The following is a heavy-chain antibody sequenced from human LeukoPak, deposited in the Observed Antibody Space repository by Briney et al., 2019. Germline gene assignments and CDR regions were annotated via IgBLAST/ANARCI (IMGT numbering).Heavy chain of an antibody. CDR1: GGSFSGYY. J-gene: IGHJ3*02. Sequence: SETLSLTCAVYGGSFSGYYWSWIRHPPGKGLEWSGEINHSGSTNYNPSLKSRVTISVDTSNNQFSLKLRSATAADTAVYYCARAEGAYYYDSRSNAFDIWGPGTMVTVSS. V-gene: IGHV4-34*01. CDR3: ARAEGAYYYDSRSNAFDI. CDR2: INHSGST. D-gene: IGHD3-22*01.